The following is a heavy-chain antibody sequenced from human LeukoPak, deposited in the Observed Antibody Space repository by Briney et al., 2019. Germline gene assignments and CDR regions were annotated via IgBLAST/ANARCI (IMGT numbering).Heavy chain of an antibody. D-gene: IGHD2-21*02. CDR3: ARDLYCGGDCYYMAYFDY. J-gene: IGHJ4*02. Sequence: PGGSLRLSCAASGFTFSSYWMSWVRQAPGKGLEWVANIKQDGSEKYYVDSVKGRFTISRDNAKNSLYLQMNSLRAEDTAVYYCARDLYCGGDCYYMAYFDYWGQGTLVTVSS. CDR1: GFTFSSYW. CDR2: IKQDGSEK. V-gene: IGHV3-7*01.